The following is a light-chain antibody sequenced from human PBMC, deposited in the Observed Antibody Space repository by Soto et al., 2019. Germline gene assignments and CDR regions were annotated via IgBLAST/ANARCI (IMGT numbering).Light chain of an antibody. Sequence: QLVLTQSPSASASLGASVKLTCTLSSGHSSYAIAWHQQQPEKGPRYLMKLNSDGSHSKGDGIPDRFSGSSSGAERYLTISCLQSEDEADYYCQTWGTGIPWVFGGGTKLTVL. CDR3: QTWGTGIPWV. CDR2: LNSDGSH. CDR1: SGHSSYA. J-gene: IGLJ3*02. V-gene: IGLV4-69*01.